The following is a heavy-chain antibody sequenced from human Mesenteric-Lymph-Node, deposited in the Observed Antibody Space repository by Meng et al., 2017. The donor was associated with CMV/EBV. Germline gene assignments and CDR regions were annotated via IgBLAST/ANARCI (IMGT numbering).Heavy chain of an antibody. CDR2: INPSGGST. V-gene: IGHV1-46*01. CDR1: GYTFTSYG. Sequence: ASVKVSCKASGYTFTSYGISWVRQAPGQGLEWMGIINPSGGSTSYAQKFQGRVTMTRETSTSTVYMEPSSLRSEDTAVYYCARAEAAAGTYYYYGMDVWGQGTTVTVSS. D-gene: IGHD6-13*01. J-gene: IGHJ6*02. CDR3: ARAEAAAGTYYYYGMDV.